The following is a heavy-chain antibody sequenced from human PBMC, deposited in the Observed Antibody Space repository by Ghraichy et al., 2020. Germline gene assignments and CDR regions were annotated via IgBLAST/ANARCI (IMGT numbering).Heavy chain of an antibody. J-gene: IGHJ4*02. CDR3: AKDSKRFDY. V-gene: IGHV3-23*01. Sequence: GGSLRLSCAASGFSFSSYAMSWVRQAQGKGLEWVSVISVSYTVTYYADSMKGRFTISRDNSKNTLFLQMNSLRTEDTAVYYCAKDSKRFDYSGQGTLVTVSS. CDR2: ISVSYTVT. CDR1: GFSFSSYA.